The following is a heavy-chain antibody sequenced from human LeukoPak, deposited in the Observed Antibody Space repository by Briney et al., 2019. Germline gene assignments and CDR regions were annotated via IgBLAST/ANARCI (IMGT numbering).Heavy chain of an antibody. CDR2: INHSGST. CDR3: ARTFWSGSYYYYYGMDV. V-gene: IGHV4-34*01. CDR1: GGSFSGYY. D-gene: IGHD3-3*01. Sequence: SETLSLTCAVYGGSFSGYYWSWIRQPPGKGLEWIGEINHSGSTNYNPSLESRVTISVDTSKNQFSLKLSSVTAADTAVYYCARTFWSGSYYYYYGMDVWGQGTTVTVSS. J-gene: IGHJ6*02.